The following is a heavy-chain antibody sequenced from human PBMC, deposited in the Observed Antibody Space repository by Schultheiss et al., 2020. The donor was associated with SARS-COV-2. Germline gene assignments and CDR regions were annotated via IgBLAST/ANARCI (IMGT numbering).Heavy chain of an antibody. CDR3: AKPSTGTYWYFDL. V-gene: IGHV3-7*01. Sequence: GGSLRLSCAASGFTFSSYWMSWVRQAPGKGLEWVANIKQDGSEKYYVDSVKGRFTISRDNAKNSLYLQMNSLRAEDTAVYYCAKPSTGTYWYFDLWGRGTLVTVSS. D-gene: IGHD7-27*01. CDR2: IKQDGSEK. J-gene: IGHJ2*01. CDR1: GFTFSSYW.